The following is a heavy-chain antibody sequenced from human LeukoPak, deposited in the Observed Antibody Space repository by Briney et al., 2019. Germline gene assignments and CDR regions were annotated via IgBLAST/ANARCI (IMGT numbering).Heavy chain of an antibody. Sequence: ETLSLTCTVSGGSISSYYWSWIRQPAGKGLEWIGRIYTSGSTNYNPSLKSRVTMSVDTSKNQFSLKLSSVTAADTAVYYCARGYYDILTGYYLDYWGQGTLVTVSS. CDR2: IYTSGST. D-gene: IGHD3-9*01. J-gene: IGHJ4*02. CDR1: GGSISSYY. CDR3: ARGYYDILTGYYLDY. V-gene: IGHV4-4*07.